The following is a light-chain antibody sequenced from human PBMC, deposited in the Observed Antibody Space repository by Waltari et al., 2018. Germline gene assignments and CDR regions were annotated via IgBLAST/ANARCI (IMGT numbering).Light chain of an antibody. CDR1: QGISSY. CDR3: QQFNEYPWT. CDR2: AAS. Sequence: AIRMTQSPSSLSASTGDRVTITCRASQGISSYLAWYQQKPGKAPKLLIYAASTLQNGVPSRFSGGGTGAELTLTISSLQPEDVGTYYCQQFNEYPWTFGQGTKVEIK. J-gene: IGKJ1*01. V-gene: IGKV1-8*01.